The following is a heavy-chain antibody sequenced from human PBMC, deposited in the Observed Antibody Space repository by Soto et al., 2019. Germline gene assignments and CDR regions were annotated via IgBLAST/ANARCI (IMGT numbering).Heavy chain of an antibody. V-gene: IGHV3-23*01. D-gene: IGHD4-4*01. CDR1: GFTFTSYV. Sequence: EVQLLQSGGGLVQRGGSLRLSCAASGFTFTSYVMSWVRQAPGKGLEWVAGISGGGTNTFYADSVKGRFTISRDNASNTLILQMDRLRAEDTAIYYCAKDSNKYSSSLRGRYFDSWGQGTLVTVSS. J-gene: IGHJ4*02. CDR3: AKDSNKYSSSLRGRYFDS. CDR2: ISGGGTNT.